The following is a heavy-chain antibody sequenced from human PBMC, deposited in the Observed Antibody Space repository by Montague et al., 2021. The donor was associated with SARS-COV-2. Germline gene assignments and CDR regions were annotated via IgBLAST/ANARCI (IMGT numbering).Heavy chain of an antibody. V-gene: IGHV4-31*03. Sequence: TLSLTCTVSGGSISSGGYDWSWIREHPGKGLEWIGYIYYSGSTYYNPSLKSRVTISVDTSKNQFSLKLSSVTAADTAVYYCARAKGFIVLMVYAMGAFDIWGQGTMVTVSS. D-gene: IGHD2-8*01. J-gene: IGHJ3*02. CDR2: IYYSGST. CDR1: GGSISSGGYD. CDR3: ARAKGFIVLMVYAMGAFDI.